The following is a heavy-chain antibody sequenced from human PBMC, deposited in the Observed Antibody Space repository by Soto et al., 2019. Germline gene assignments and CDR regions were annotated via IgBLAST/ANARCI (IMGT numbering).Heavy chain of an antibody. CDR3: ARDVVRSTGGDS. CDR2: IIPIFSKT. J-gene: IGHJ4*02. CDR1: GGTFSTSS. D-gene: IGHD4-17*01. V-gene: IGHV1-69*01. Sequence: QVQLVQSGAQVKEPGTSVTVSCRASGGTFSTSSFVWVRQGPGQGLEWMGGIIPIFSKTNVAPKFQDRITFTADESTRTAYMELSSLRSEYTAIYYCARDVVRSTGGDSWGQGTLVTVSS.